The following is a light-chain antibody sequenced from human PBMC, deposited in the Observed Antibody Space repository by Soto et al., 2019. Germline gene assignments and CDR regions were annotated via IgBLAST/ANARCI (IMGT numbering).Light chain of an antibody. CDR3: QQYHITPSSPIT. Sequence: DIVMTQSPDSLAVSLGERATINCKSSQSVLYSSNNKNYLAWYQQKPGQPPKLLIYWASTRESGVPDRFSGSGSGTDFTLTISSLQAEDVAVYYCQQYHITPSSPITFGPGTKVEIK. CDR2: WAS. V-gene: IGKV4-1*01. J-gene: IGKJ3*01. CDR1: QSVLYSSNNKNY.